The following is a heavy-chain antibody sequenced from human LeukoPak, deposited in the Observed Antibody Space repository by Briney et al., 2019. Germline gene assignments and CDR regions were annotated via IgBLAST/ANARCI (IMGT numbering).Heavy chain of an antibody. CDR1: YTFXXYY. Sequence: YTFXXYYMNWVRQAPGXXLXWMGLINSSGGNTNXAEKVQGRVTITRDXAKSXVYMEMSSLRAEDTAVYYCXXXXXXXXXXDVXGKXTXXTVSS. CDR2: INSSGGNT. V-gene: IGHV1-46*04. J-gene: IGHJ6*04. CDR3: XXXXXXXXXXDV.